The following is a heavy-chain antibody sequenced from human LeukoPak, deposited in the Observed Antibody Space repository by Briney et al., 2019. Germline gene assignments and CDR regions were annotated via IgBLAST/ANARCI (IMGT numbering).Heavy chain of an antibody. CDR3: AKDLRAAAGTYPDY. D-gene: IGHD6-13*01. V-gene: IGHV3-23*01. J-gene: IGHJ4*02. CDR1: GFTFSSYA. CDR2: ISGSGGST. Sequence: GGSLRLSCAASGFTFSSYAMSWVRQAPEKGLEWVSAISGSGGSTYYADSVKGRFTISRDNSKNTLYLQMNSLRAEDTAVYYCAKDLRAAAGTYPDYWGQGTLVTVSS.